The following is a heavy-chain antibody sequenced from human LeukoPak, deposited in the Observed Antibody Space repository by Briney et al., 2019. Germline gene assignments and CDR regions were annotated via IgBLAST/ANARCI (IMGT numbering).Heavy chain of an antibody. CDR3: ARGASSGGRAFDY. CDR2: INHSGST. V-gene: IGHV4-39*07. J-gene: IGHJ4*02. D-gene: IGHD6-6*01. CDR1: GDSISSSSYY. Sequence: PSETLSLTCTVSGDSISSSSYYWGWIRQPPGKGLEWIGEINHSGSTNYNPSLKSRVTISVDTSKNQFSLKLSSVTAADTAVYYCARGASSGGRAFDYWGQGTLVTVSS.